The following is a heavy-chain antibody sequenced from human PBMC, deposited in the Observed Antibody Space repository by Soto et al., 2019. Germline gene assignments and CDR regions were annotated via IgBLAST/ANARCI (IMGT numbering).Heavy chain of an antibody. J-gene: IGHJ3*02. V-gene: IGHV1-3*01. CDR1: GYTFTSYA. D-gene: IGHD6-13*01. CDR2: INAGNGNT. CDR3: ARIGSSTWRRAFDI. Sequence: GASVKVSCKASGYTFTSYAMHWVRQAPGQRLEWMGWINAGNGNTKYSLNFEGRVTITRDTSASTAYMELSSLRSEDTAVYFCARIGSSTWRRAFDIWGQGTMVTVSS.